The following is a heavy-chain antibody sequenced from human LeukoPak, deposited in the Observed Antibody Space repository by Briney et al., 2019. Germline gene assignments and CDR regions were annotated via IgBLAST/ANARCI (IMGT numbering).Heavy chain of an antibody. D-gene: IGHD3-10*01. CDR1: GFTFSSYA. J-gene: IGHJ4*02. V-gene: IGHV3-23*01. CDR2: ISGSGSST. Sequence: GGSLRLSCAASGFTFSSYAMSWVRQAPGKGLEWVSTISGSGSSTYYADSVKGRFTISRDNSKNTLYLQMSSLRAEDTAVYYCAKLVRGAYFDYWGQGTLVTVSS. CDR3: AKLVRGAYFDY.